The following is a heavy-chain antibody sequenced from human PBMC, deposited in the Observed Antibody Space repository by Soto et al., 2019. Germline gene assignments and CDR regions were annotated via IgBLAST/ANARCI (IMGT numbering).Heavy chain of an antibody. CDR1: GYTFTSYY. CDR3: ARDLRESFGVVIENWFDP. Sequence: ASVKVSCKASGYTFTSYYMHCVRQAPGQGLEWMGIINPSGGSTSYAQKFQGRVTMTRDTSTSTVYMELSSLRSEDTAVYYCARDLRESFGVVIENWFDPWGQGTLVTVSS. V-gene: IGHV1-46*01. D-gene: IGHD3-3*01. J-gene: IGHJ5*02. CDR2: INPSGGST.